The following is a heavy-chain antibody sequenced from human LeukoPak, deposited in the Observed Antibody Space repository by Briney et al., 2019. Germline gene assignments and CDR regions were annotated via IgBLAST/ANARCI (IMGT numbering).Heavy chain of an antibody. Sequence: ASVKVSCKASGGTFSNYAISWVRQAPGQGLEWMGWINTNTGNPTYAQGLTGRFVFSLDTSVSTAYLQISSLKAEDTAVYYCARHYYFDYWGQGTLVTVSS. J-gene: IGHJ4*02. CDR2: INTNTGNP. CDR1: GGTFSNYA. CDR3: ARHYYFDY. V-gene: IGHV7-4-1*02.